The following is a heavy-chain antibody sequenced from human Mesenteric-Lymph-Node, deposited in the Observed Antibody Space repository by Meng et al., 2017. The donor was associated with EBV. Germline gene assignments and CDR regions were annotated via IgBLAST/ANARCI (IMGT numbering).Heavy chain of an antibody. D-gene: IGHD1-26*01. J-gene: IGHJ4*02. CDR2: INHSGST. V-gene: IGHV4-34*01. CDR3: ARLIVGSLSTFDY. Sequence: QLPQWGVGLLKPSETLSLPRAFYGGSFSNHYWSWIRQPPGKGLEWIGEINHSGSTSYNPSLTSRVTISVDTAKNQFSLKMSSVTAADTAVYYCARLIVGSLSTFDYWGQGALVTVSS. CDR1: GGSFSNHY.